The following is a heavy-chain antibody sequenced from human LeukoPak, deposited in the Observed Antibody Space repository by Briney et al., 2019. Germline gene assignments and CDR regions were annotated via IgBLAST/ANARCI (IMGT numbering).Heavy chain of an antibody. Sequence: GGSLRLSCAASGFTFSSYWMHWVRQAPGKGLVWVSRINSDGSSTSYADSVKGRFTISRDNAKNTLYLQMNSLRAEDTAVYYCARGASSSWYQGPYYFAYWGQGTLVTVSS. CDR3: ARGASSSWYQGPYYFAY. D-gene: IGHD6-13*01. CDR1: GFTFSSYW. J-gene: IGHJ4*02. CDR2: INSDGSST. V-gene: IGHV3-74*01.